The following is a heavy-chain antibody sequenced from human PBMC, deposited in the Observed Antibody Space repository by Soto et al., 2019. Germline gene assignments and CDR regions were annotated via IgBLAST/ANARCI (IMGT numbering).Heavy chain of an antibody. D-gene: IGHD3-3*01. CDR3: AREYYGFWSGHQTVYYFDY. J-gene: IGHJ4*02. CDR1: GYSISSGYY. Sequence: SETLSLTCAVSGYSISSGYYWGWIRQPPGKGLEWIGSIYHSGSTYYNPSLKSRVIISVDTSKNQLSLKLSSLTAADTAVYYWAREYYGFWSGHQTVYYFDYWGQGTMVTVS. V-gene: IGHV4-38-2*01. CDR2: IYHSGST.